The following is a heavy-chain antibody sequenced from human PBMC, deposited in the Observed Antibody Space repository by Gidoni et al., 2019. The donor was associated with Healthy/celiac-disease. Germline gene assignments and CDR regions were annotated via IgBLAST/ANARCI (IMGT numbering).Heavy chain of an antibody. CDR1: GGSISSSSYY. Sequence: QLQLQESRPGLVKPSETLSLTCTVSGGSISSSSYYWGWIRQPPGKGLEWIGSIYYSGRTYYNPSLKSRVTISVDTSKNQFSLKLSSVTAADTAVYYCARRMITSWFDYWGQGTLVTVSS. J-gene: IGHJ4*02. CDR2: IYYSGRT. CDR3: ARRMITSWFDY. V-gene: IGHV4-39*01. D-gene: IGHD2-2*01.